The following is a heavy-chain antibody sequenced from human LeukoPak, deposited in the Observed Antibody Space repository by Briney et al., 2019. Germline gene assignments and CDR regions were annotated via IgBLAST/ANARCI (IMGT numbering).Heavy chain of an antibody. J-gene: IGHJ6*03. Sequence: VASVTVSCTASGGTFTSYAISWVRQAPGQGLDWMGGIIPIFGTANYTQKLPGRVTITADKSTSTAYMELSSLRSEDTAVYYCATQGPQEGIYCTNGVCHSYYYYYMDVWGKGTTVTVSS. V-gene: IGHV1-69*06. D-gene: IGHD2-8*01. CDR2: IIPIFGTA. CDR3: ATQGPQEGIYCTNGVCHSYYYYYMDV. CDR1: GGTFTSYA.